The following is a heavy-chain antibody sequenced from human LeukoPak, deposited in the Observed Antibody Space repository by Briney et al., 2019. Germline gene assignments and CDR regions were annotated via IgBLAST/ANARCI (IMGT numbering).Heavy chain of an antibody. J-gene: IGHJ3*01. CDR3: ARDPNGDYVGAFDF. D-gene: IGHD4-17*01. CDR1: GFTFSSFA. CDR2: IKGSGFGT. V-gene: IGHV3-23*01. Sequence: GGSLRLSCAVSGFTFSSFAMMWVRQAPGKGLEWVSAIKGSGFGTEYADSVRGRFTISRDNSKNTLYLQMNNLRAEDTAIYYCARDPNGDYVGAFDFWGQGTMVTVS.